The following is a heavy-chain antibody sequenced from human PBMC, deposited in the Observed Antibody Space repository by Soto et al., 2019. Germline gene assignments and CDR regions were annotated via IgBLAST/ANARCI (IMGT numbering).Heavy chain of an antibody. Sequence: SETLSLTCTVSGGSISSSSYYWGWIRQPPGKGLEWIGSIYYSGSTYYNPSLKSRVTISVDTSKNQFSLKLSSVTAADTAVYYCARKQLTIFGVEDYYYGMDVWGQGTTVTVSS. CDR2: IYYSGST. CDR1: GGSISSSSYY. V-gene: IGHV4-39*01. CDR3: ARKQLTIFGVEDYYYGMDV. D-gene: IGHD3-3*01. J-gene: IGHJ6*02.